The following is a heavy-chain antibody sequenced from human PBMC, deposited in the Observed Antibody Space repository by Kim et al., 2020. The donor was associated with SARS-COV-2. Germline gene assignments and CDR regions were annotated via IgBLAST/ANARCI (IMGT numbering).Heavy chain of an antibody. CDR3: ARDVVRGVIITYNHDY. Sequence: SVKGRFTISRDNSKNTLYLQMNSLRAEDTAVYYCARDVVRGVIITYNHDYWGQGTLVTVSS. V-gene: IGHV3-30*07. D-gene: IGHD3-10*01. J-gene: IGHJ4*02.